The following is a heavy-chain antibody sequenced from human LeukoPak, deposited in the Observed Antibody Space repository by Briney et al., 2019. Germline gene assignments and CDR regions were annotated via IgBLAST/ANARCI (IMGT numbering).Heavy chain of an antibody. D-gene: IGHD4/OR15-4a*01. V-gene: IGHV3-53*01. J-gene: IGHJ4*02. CDR1: GFTVSTNS. CDR2: IYSGVT. Sequence: GGSLRLSCAVSGFTVSTNSMSWVRQAPGKGLEWVSFIYSGVTHYSGSVRGRFTISRDNPKNTLYLQMNSLRAEDTAVYYCARRAGAYSHPYDYWGQGTLVTVSS. CDR3: ARRAGAYSHPYDY.